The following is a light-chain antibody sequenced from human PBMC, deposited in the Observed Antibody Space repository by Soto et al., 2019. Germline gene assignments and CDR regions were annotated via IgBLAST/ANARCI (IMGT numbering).Light chain of an antibody. V-gene: IGKV3-11*01. Sequence: EIVLTQSPATLSLSPGERAALSCRASQSVSSYLAWYQQKPGQAPRRLIYDASKRATGIPARFSGSGSGTDFTRTISSLEPEDCAVYCCQQRSNWPSTYGGGTKVEI. CDR3: QQRSNWPST. CDR2: DAS. J-gene: IGKJ4*01. CDR1: QSVSSY.